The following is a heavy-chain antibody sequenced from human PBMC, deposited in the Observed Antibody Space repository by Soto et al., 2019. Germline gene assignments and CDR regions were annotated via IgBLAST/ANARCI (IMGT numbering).Heavy chain of an antibody. J-gene: IGHJ6*02. CDR2: IIPIFGTA. CDR1: GGTFSSYA. Sequence: QVQLVQSGAEVKKPGSSVKVSCKASGGTFSSYAISWVRQAPGQGLEWMGGIIPIFGTANYAQKFQGRVTITADKSTSTAYMELSSLRSEDTAVYYCARPDTAMVTQTPYYYYYGMDVWGQGTTVTVSS. D-gene: IGHD5-18*01. V-gene: IGHV1-69*06. CDR3: ARPDTAMVTQTPYYYYYGMDV.